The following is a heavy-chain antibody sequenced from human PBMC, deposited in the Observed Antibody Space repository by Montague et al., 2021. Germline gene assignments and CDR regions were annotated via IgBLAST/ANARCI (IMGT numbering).Heavy chain of an antibody. J-gene: IGHJ6*02. CDR2: IHHRGSIYYDPTT. CDR1: GGSFNAYY. Sequence: SETLSLTCAVYGGSFNAYYWSWIRQSPGKGLEWIGEIHHRGSIYYDPTTDYNPSLQSRVTIAVDASKNQFSLRLRSVTAADTAVYYCAGHSVGFESYYNGLDVWAEGPRSSSP. D-gene: IGHD3-10*01. V-gene: IGHV4-34*01. CDR3: AGHSVGFESYYNGLDV.